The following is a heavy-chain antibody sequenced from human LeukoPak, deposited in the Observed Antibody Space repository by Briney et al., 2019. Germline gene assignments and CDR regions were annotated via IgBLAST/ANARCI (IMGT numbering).Heavy chain of an antibody. J-gene: IGHJ4*02. Sequence: GGSLRLSCAASGFTFSSYAMHWVRQAPGKGLEYVSAISSNGGSTYYANSVKGRFTISRDNSKNTLYLQMGSLRAEDMAVYYCARGSSGWYFDYWGQGTLVTVPS. V-gene: IGHV3-64*01. CDR3: ARGSSGWYFDY. D-gene: IGHD6-19*01. CDR1: GFTFSSYA. CDR2: ISSNGGST.